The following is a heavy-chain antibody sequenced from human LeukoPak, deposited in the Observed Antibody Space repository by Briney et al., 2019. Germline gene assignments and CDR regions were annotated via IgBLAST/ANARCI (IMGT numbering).Heavy chain of an antibody. Sequence: ASVKVSCKASGYTFTSYYMHWVRQAPGQGLEWMGIINPSGGSTSYAQKFQGRVTMTRDMSTSTVYMELSSLRSEDTAVYYCARAVAAGVYYYYYYMDVWGKGTTVTVSS. J-gene: IGHJ6*03. CDR1: GYTFTSYY. V-gene: IGHV1-46*01. D-gene: IGHD6-13*01. CDR3: ARAVAAGVYYYYYYMDV. CDR2: INPSGGST.